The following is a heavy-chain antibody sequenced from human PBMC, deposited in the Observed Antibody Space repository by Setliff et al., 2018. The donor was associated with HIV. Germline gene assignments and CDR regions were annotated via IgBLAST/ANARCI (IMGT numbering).Heavy chain of an antibody. Sequence: LSLTCAVSGYSISSSIYYWGWVRQPPGKGLEWIGGIYYTGSPFYNPSLKSRVTISVDTSNNQFSLKLSSVTAADTAVYYCARGGGTSSPIDYHYYIDVWGKGTTVTVSS. J-gene: IGHJ6*03. V-gene: IGHV4-39*01. CDR2: IYYTGSP. CDR3: ARGGGTSSPIDYHYYIDV. CDR1: GYSISSSIYY. D-gene: IGHD6-6*01.